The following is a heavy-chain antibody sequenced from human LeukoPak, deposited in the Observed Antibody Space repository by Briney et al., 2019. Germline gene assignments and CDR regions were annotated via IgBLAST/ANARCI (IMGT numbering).Heavy chain of an antibody. CDR2: IYYSGNT. V-gene: IGHV4-59*08. CDR3: ARGGRYYDSSGYPGHFDY. Sequence: SETLSLTCSVSGGSMNGYYWSWIRQPPRKGLEWIGYIYYSGNTKYNPSLKSRVTISVDTSKNQFSLNLKSVTAADTAVYYCARGGRYYDSSGYPGHFDYWGQGTLVTVSS. D-gene: IGHD3-22*01. J-gene: IGHJ4*02. CDR1: GGSMNGYY.